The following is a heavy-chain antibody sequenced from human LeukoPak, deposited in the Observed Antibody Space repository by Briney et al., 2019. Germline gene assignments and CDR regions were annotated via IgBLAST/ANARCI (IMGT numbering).Heavy chain of an antibody. J-gene: IGHJ5*02. D-gene: IGHD3-22*01. CDR2: LSTGGGTA. V-gene: IGHV3-23*01. CDR1: GFTFSSYA. Sequence: GGSLRLSCSASGFTFSSYAMNWVRQAPGKGLEWVSSLSTGGGTAFYADSVKGRFTISRDNAKNSLYLQMNSLRAEDTAVYYCARDSRRRSSGYSLYNWFDPWGQGTLVTVSS. CDR3: ARDSRRRSSGYSLYNWFDP.